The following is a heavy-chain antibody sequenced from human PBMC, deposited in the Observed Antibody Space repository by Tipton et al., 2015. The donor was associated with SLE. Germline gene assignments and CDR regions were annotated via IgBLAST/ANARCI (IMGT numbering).Heavy chain of an antibody. Sequence: TLSLTCTVSGGSISSSRYYWGWIRQPPGKGLEWIGSIYYSGSTYTYPNPSLESRVTISVDTSKNQFSLKLSSVTAADTAVYYCARGNNWGWDNWYFDLWGRGTLVTVSS. CDR3: ARGNNWGWDNWYFDL. J-gene: IGHJ2*01. D-gene: IGHD7-27*01. V-gene: IGHV4-39*01. CDR2: IYYSGSTYT. CDR1: GGSISSSRYY.